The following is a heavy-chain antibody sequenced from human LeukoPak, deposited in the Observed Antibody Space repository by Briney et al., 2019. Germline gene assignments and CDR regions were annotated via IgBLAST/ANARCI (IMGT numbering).Heavy chain of an antibody. CDR2: IYHSGST. D-gene: IGHD5-18*01. V-gene: IGHV4-30-2*01. J-gene: IGHJ4*02. Sequence: SETLSLTCAVSGGSISSGGYSWSWIRQPPGKGLEWIGYIYHSGSTYYNPSLKSRVTISVNRSKNQFSLKLSSVTAADTAVYYCARVSAMGEDDYWGQGTLVTVSS. CDR1: GGSISSGGYS. CDR3: ARVSAMGEDDY.